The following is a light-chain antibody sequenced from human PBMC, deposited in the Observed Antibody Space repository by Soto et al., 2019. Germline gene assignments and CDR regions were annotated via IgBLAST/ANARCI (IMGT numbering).Light chain of an antibody. V-gene: IGKV1-39*01. CDR2: AAS. CDR1: QSISSY. Sequence: DIQMTQSPSSLSASVGDRVTITCRAIQSISSYLNWYQQKPGKAPKLLIYAASSLQSGVPSRFSGSGSGTEFNLTISSLQPEDFATYYCQQSYSTPRTFGQGTKVEIK. J-gene: IGKJ1*01. CDR3: QQSYSTPRT.